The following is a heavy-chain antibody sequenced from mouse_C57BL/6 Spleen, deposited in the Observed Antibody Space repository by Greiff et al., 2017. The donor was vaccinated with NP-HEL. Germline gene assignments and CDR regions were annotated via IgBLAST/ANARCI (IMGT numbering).Heavy chain of an antibody. CDR1: GYTFTDYY. D-gene: IGHD4-1*01. CDR3: ARSDLGAMDY. J-gene: IGHJ4*01. V-gene: IGHV1-19*01. CDR2: INPYNGGT. Sequence: EVQLQQSGPVLVKPGASVKMSCKASGYTFTDYYMNWVKQSHGKSLEWIGVINPYNGGTSYNQKFKGKATLTVDKSSSTAYMELNSLTSEDSAVYYCARSDLGAMDYWGQGTSVTVSS.